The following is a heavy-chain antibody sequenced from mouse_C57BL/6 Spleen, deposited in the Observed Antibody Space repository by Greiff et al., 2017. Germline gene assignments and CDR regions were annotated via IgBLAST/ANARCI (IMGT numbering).Heavy chain of an antibody. CDR2: INPGSGGT. CDR3: ARGRSSGSMDY. Sequence: QLQQSGAELVRPGTSVKVSCKASGYAFTNYLIEWVKQRPGQGLEWIGVINPGSGGTNYNEKFKGKATLTADKSSSTAYMQLSSLTSEDSAVYFCARGRSSGSMDYWGQGTSVTVSS. J-gene: IGHJ4*01. CDR1: GYAFTNYL. D-gene: IGHD3-2*02. V-gene: IGHV1-54*01.